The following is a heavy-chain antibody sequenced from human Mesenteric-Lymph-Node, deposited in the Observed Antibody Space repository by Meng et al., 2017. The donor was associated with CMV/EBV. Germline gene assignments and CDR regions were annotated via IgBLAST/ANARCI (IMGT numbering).Heavy chain of an antibody. CDR2: VHYTGST. D-gene: IGHD6-19*01. Sequence: QRQLRESGPGQVKPSGTLSPTCTVSGDSISSFYYWGWIRQPPGRGLEWIGSVHYTGSTYYSPSLKSRVTVSVDTSKNQFSLRLTSVTAADTAVYYCARPFPSWQSPRLDPFGAWGQGTLVTVSS. V-gene: IGHV4-39*01. J-gene: IGHJ5*02. CDR3: ARPFPSWQSPRLDPFGA. CDR1: GDSISSFYY.